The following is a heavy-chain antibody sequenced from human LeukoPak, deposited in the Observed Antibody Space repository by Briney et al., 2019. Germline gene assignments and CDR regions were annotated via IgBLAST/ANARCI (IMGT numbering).Heavy chain of an antibody. V-gene: IGHV3-9*01. Sequence: GGSLRLSCAASGFTFDDYGMRWVRQAPGKGLEWVSGISWINGSIGYADSVKGRFTISRDNAKNSLYLQMNSLRAEDTALYYCAKATKEYCSSTSCYPDAFDIWGQGTMVTVSS. CDR1: GFTFDDYG. D-gene: IGHD2-2*01. CDR3: AKATKEYCSSTSCYPDAFDI. J-gene: IGHJ3*02. CDR2: ISWINGSI.